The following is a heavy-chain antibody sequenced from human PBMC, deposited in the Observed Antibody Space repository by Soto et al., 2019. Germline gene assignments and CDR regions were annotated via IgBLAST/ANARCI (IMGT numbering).Heavy chain of an antibody. V-gene: IGHV4-59*01. D-gene: IGHD4-17*01. CDR2: IYYSGST. CDR1: GGSISSYY. Sequence: SETLSLTCTVSGGSISSYYWSWIRQPPGKGLEWIGYIYYSGSTNYNPSLKSRVTISIDTSKNQFSLKLRSVTAADTALYYCARTVLGDYDPLYFNYWGQETLVTVS. CDR3: ARTVLGDYDPLYFNY. J-gene: IGHJ4*02.